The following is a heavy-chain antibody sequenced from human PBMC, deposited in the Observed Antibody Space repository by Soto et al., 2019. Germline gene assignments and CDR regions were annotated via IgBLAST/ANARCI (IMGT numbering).Heavy chain of an antibody. D-gene: IGHD1-26*01. V-gene: IGHV4-59*01. CDR1: GGSISSYG. Sequence: SETLSLTCTVSGGSISSYGWSWIRQPPGKGLEWIGYIYYSGSTNYNPSLKSRVTISVDTSKNQFSLKLSSVTAADTAVYYCARYLSGSSDYWGQGTLVTVSS. CDR2: IYYSGST. J-gene: IGHJ4*02. CDR3: ARYLSGSSDY.